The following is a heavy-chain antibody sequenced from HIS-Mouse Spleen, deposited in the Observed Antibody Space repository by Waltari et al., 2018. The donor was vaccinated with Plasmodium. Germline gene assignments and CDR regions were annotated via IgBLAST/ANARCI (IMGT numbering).Heavy chain of an antibody. Sequence: QAQLLQSGTDMKNPGASVKVSCKATGYPFTSYGIHWVRQATGQGLEWMGWISAYNGNTNYAQKLQGRVTMTTDTSTSTAYMQLRSLRSDDTAVYYCARGSAGDAFDIWGQGTMVTVSS. J-gene: IGHJ3*02. CDR3: ARGSAGDAFDI. V-gene: IGHV1-18*01. CDR1: GYPFTSYG. D-gene: IGHD6-19*01. CDR2: ISAYNGNT.